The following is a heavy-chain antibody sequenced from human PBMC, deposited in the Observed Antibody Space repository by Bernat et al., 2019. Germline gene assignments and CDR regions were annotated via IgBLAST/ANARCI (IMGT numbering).Heavy chain of an antibody. V-gene: IGHV3-30*18. Sequence: QVQLVESGGGVVQPGRSLRLSCAASGFTFGSYGMHWVRQAPGKGLEWVAVISYDGSNKYYADSVKGRFTISRDNSKNTLYLQMNSLRAEDTAVYYCAKGPSTTVTTFYYFDYWGQGTLVTVSS. CDR2: ISYDGSNK. D-gene: IGHD4-17*01. CDR3: AKGPSTTVTTFYYFDY. CDR1: GFTFGSYG. J-gene: IGHJ4*02.